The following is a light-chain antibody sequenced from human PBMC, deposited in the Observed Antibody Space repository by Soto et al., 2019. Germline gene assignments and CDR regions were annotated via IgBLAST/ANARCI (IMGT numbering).Light chain of an antibody. CDR2: DAS. CDR1: QSVSTY. J-gene: IGKJ1*01. CDR3: QQRSNWPPTWT. V-gene: IGKV3-11*01. Sequence: EIVLTQSPVTLSLSPGERATLSCRASQSVSTYLAWYQQKPGQAPRLLIYDASKRATGIPARFSGSGSGTDFTLTITSLEPEDFGVYYCQQRSNWPPTWTFGQGTKVDIK.